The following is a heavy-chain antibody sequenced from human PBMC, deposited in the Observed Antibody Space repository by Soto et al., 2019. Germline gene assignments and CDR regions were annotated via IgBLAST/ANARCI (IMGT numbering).Heavy chain of an antibody. CDR1: GYIFVSYY. CDR2: IKPSRGTT. CDR3: ARDFWCYQCLDV. V-gene: IGHV1-46*01. D-gene: IGHD3-3*01. Sequence: DSVKVSCKASGYIFVSYYMHWVRQAPGQGLEWMGMIKPSRGTTDYAQKFQARVSMTRDTSTSTVYMELSSLRSEDTAVYYCARDFWCYQCLDVCRQGPTVTVSS. J-gene: IGHJ6*02.